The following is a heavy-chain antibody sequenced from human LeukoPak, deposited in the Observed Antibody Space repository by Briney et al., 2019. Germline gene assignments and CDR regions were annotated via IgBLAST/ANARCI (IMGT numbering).Heavy chain of an antibody. J-gene: IGHJ6*02. Sequence: GGSLRLSCAASGFTFSTYAMSWVRQAPGKGLEWVSGIGGSGAGTFYADSVKGRFTISRDNSKNTLFLQMNSLRAEDTAVYYCARDRYGSGSYDYYYGMDVWGQGTTVTVSS. CDR3: ARDRYGSGSYDYYYGMDV. D-gene: IGHD3-10*01. CDR2: IGGSGAGT. V-gene: IGHV3-23*01. CDR1: GFTFSTYA.